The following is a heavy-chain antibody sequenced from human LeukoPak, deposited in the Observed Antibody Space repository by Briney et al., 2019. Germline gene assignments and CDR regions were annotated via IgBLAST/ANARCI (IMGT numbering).Heavy chain of an antibody. CDR2: ISSNGGST. J-gene: IGHJ2*01. V-gene: IGHV3-64D*09. Sequence: GGSLRLSCSASGFTFSSYAMHWVRQAPGRGLEYVSAISSNGGSTYYADSVKGRFTISRDNSKNTLYLQMSSLRAEDTAVYYCVRHGDYASWWYFDLWGRGTLVTVSS. D-gene: IGHD4-17*01. CDR1: GFTFSSYA. CDR3: VRHGDYASWWYFDL.